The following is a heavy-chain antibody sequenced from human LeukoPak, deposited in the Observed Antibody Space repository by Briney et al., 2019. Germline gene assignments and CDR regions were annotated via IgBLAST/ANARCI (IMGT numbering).Heavy chain of an antibody. V-gene: IGHV4-59*01. CDR3: AKDMVYEGYFDY. Sequence: SETLSLTCTVSGGSISSYYWSWIRQPPGKGLEWIGYIYYSGSTNYNPSLKSRVTISVDTSKNQFSLKLSSVTAEDTALYYCAKDMVYEGYFDYWGQGTLVTVSS. J-gene: IGHJ4*02. D-gene: IGHD2-8*01. CDR2: IYYSGST. CDR1: GGSISSYY.